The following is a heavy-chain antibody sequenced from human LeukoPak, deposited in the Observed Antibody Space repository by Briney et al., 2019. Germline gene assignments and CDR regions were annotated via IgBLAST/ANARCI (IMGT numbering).Heavy chain of an antibody. Sequence: SQTLSLTCAISGDSVSSNSAAWNWIRQSPSRGLEWLGRTYYRSKWYNDYAVSVKSRITINPDTSKNQFSLQLNSVTLEDTAVYYCARDATAMVRNYYYYGMDVWGQGTTVTVSS. CDR1: GDSVSSNSAA. D-gene: IGHD5-18*01. J-gene: IGHJ6*02. CDR2: TYYRSKWYN. CDR3: ARDATAMVRNYYYYGMDV. V-gene: IGHV6-1*01.